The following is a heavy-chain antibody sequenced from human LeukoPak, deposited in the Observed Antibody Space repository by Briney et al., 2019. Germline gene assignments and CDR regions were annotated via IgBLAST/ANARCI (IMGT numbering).Heavy chain of an antibody. Sequence: ASVKVSCKASGYTFTSYDINWVRQATGQGLEWMGWMNPNSGNTDYAQKFQGRVTMTRNRSITTAYMELSSLRSEDTAVYYCARRHGRCSDGSCYYPDYWGQGTLVTVSS. CDR3: ARRHGRCSDGSCYYPDY. D-gene: IGHD2-15*01. CDR2: MNPNSGNT. J-gene: IGHJ4*02. V-gene: IGHV1-8*01. CDR1: GYTFTSYD.